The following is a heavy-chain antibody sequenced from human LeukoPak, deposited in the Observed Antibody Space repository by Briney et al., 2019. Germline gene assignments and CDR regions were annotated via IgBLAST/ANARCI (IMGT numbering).Heavy chain of an antibody. CDR2: ISHSGTT. D-gene: IGHD1-26*01. CDR3: EREGDVLGATIDS. CDR1: DYSISSGYF. V-gene: IGHV4-38-2*02. Sequence: SETLSLTCVATDYSISSGYFWGWIRQPPGKGLEWIGSISHSGTTYYNPSFKSRITISLDTSKNQFSLKLRSVTAADTAFYYCEREGDVLGATIDSWGQGTLVTVSS. J-gene: IGHJ4*02.